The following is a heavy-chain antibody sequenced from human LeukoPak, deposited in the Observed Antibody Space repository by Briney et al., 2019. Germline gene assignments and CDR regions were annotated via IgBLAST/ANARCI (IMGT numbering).Heavy chain of an antibody. CDR1: GGSISSYY. CDR2: IYYSGST. Sequence: SETLSLTCTVSGGSISSYYWSWIRQPPGKGQEWIGYIYYSGSTNYNPSLKSRVTISVDTSKNQFSLKLSSVTAADTAVYYCARAISGSYSRAFDIWGQGTMVTVSS. V-gene: IGHV4-59*01. CDR3: ARAISGSYSRAFDI. D-gene: IGHD1-26*01. J-gene: IGHJ3*02.